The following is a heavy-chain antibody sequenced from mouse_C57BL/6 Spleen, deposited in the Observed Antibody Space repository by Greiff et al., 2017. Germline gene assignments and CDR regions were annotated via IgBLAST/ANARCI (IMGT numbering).Heavy chain of an antibody. D-gene: IGHD3-2*02. CDR1: GYAFSSSW. Sequence: QVQLQQSGPELVKPGASVKISCKASGYAFSSSWMNWVKQRPGKGLEWIGRIYPGDGDTNYNGKFKGKATLTADKSSSTAYMQLSSLTSEDSAVYFCARETAQARGFAYWGEGTLVTVSA. V-gene: IGHV1-82*01. CDR2: IYPGDGDT. J-gene: IGHJ3*01. CDR3: ARETAQARGFAY.